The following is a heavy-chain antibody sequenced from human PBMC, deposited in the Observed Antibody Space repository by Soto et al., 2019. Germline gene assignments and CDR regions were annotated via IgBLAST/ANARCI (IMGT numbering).Heavy chain of an antibody. D-gene: IGHD3-22*01. J-gene: IGHJ4*02. V-gene: IGHV3-21*01. CDR3: AGIYDSSGYFDY. Sequence: GGSLRLSCAASGFTFSSYSMNWVRQAPGKGLEWVSSISSSSSYIYYADSVKGRFTISRDNAKNSLYLQMNSLRAEDTAVYYCAGIYDSSGYFDYWGQGTLVTVSS. CDR1: GFTFSSYS. CDR2: ISSSSSYI.